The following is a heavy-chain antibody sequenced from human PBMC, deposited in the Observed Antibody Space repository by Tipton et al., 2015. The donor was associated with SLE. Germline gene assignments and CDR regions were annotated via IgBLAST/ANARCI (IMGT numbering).Heavy chain of an antibody. J-gene: IGHJ4*02. V-gene: IGHV3-74*01. D-gene: IGHD3-22*01. CDR3: AKDFHDSSGLSDY. CDR1: GFTFSNYW. Sequence: SLRLSCAASGFTFSNYWMHWVRQVPGKGLVWVSRIRGDGGVVRYADSVKGRFTISRDNTKNTLYLQMSSLRPEDTAVYYCAKDFHDSSGLSDYWGQGSLVTVSS. CDR2: IRGDGGVV.